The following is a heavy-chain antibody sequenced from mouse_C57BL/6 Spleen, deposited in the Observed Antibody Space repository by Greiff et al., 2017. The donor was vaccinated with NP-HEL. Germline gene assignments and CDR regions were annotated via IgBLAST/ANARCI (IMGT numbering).Heavy chain of an antibody. V-gene: IGHV1-82*01. CDR2: IYPGDGDT. CDR1: GYAFSSSW. J-gene: IGHJ2*01. Sequence: VQLQQSGPELVKPGASVKISCKASGYAFSSSWMNWIKQRPGKGLEWIGRIYPGDGDTNYNGNFKGKATLTADKSSSTAYMQLSSLTSEDSAVYFCARSLGFYYFDYWGQGTTLTVSS. D-gene: IGHD2-14*01. CDR3: ARSLGFYYFDY.